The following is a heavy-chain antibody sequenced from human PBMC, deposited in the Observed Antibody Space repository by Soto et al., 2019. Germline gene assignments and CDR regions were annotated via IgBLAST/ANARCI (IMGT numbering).Heavy chain of an antibody. CDR1: GFTFSSYS. V-gene: IGHV3-21*01. CDR3: ARAMIVVVSTTDY. Sequence: GGSLRLSCAASGFTFSSYSMNWVRQAPGKGLEWVSSISSSSSYIYYADSVKGRFTISRDNAKNSLYLQMNSLRAEDTAVYYCARAMIVVVSTTDYWGQGTLVTVSS. J-gene: IGHJ4*02. CDR2: ISSSSSYI. D-gene: IGHD3-22*01.